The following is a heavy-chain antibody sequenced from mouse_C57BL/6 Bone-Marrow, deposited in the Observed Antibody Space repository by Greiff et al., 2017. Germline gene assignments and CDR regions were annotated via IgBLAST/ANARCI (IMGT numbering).Heavy chain of an antibody. V-gene: IGHV14-4*01. Sequence: VQLQQSGAELVRPGASVKLSCTASGFNIKDDYMHWVKQRPEQGLEWIGWIDPENGDTEYASKFQGKAPITADTSSNTAYLPLSSLTSEDTAVYYCTGGGAMDYWGQGTSVTVSS. CDR3: TGGGAMDY. CDR2: IDPENGDT. J-gene: IGHJ4*01. CDR1: GFNIKDDY.